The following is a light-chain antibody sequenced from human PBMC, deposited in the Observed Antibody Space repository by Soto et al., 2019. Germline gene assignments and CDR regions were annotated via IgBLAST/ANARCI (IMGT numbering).Light chain of an antibody. Sequence: QSALTQPASVSGSPGQSITISCTGTXSDVGGYNYVSWYQQHPGKAPKLMIYEVSNRPSGVSNRFSGSKSGNTASLTISGLQAEDEADYYCSSYTSSSTVVFGGGTKVTVL. CDR3: SSYTSSSTVV. CDR2: EVS. CDR1: XSDVGGYNY. J-gene: IGLJ2*01. V-gene: IGLV2-14*01.